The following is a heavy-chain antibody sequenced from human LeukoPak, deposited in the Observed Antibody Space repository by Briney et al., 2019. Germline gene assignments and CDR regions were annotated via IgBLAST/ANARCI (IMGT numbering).Heavy chain of an antibody. CDR1: GYTFTSYA. V-gene: IGHV1-3*03. J-gene: IGHJ4*02. CDR2: VNADNSNT. Sequence: ASVKVSCKASGYTFTSYAMNWVRQAPGQGLEWMGWVNADNSNTKYSQEFQGRVTITRDTSASTAYMDLNSLRSEDMAVYYCAVGDYYYDTRFDYWGQGTLVTVSS. D-gene: IGHD3-22*01. CDR3: AVGDYYYDTRFDY.